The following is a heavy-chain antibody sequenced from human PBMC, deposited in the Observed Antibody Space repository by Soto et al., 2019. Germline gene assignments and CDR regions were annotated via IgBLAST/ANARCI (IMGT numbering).Heavy chain of an antibody. CDR3: ARVGGWLQLAQYFDY. D-gene: IGHD5-12*01. J-gene: IGHJ4*02. CDR1: GFTFSSYA. CDR2: ISYDGSNK. Sequence: GGSLRLSCAASGFTFSSYAMHWVRQAPGKGLEWVAVISYDGSNKYYADSVKGRFTISRDNSKNTLYLQMNSLRAEDTAVYYCARVGGWLQLAQYFDYWGQGTLVTVSS. V-gene: IGHV3-30-3*01.